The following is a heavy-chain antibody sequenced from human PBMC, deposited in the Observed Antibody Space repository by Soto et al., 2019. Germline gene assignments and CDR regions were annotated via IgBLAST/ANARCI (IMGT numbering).Heavy chain of an antibody. D-gene: IGHD3-22*01. CDR1: GGSISSGGYY. V-gene: IGHV4-31*03. J-gene: IGHJ4*02. CDR2: IYYSGST. CDR3: ARAPTIGNYDSSGCVSFDY. Sequence: SETLSLTCTVSGGSISSGGYYWSWIRQHPGKGLEWIGYIYYSGSTYYNPSLKSRVTISVDTSKNQFSLKLSSVTAADTAVYYCARAPTIGNYDSSGCVSFDYWGQGTLVTVSS.